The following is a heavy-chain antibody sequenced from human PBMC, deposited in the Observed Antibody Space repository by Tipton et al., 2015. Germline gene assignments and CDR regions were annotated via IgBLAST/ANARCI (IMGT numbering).Heavy chain of an antibody. J-gene: IGHJ3*01. V-gene: IGHV4-59*11. CDR3: ARDLEHGMDV. CDR2: ISYSGST. Sequence: TLSLTCNVSGGSISGHFWSWIRQPPGKGLEWIGYISYSGSTKYNPSLEGRVTMSIDTSENYFSLKMISVTAADTAFYYCARDLEHGMDVWGQGTMVTVTS. CDR1: GGSISGHF. D-gene: IGHD1/OR15-1a*01.